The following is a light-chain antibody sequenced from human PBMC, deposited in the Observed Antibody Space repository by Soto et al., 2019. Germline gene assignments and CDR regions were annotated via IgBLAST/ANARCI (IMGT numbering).Light chain of an antibody. CDR3: QRYNDYQYI. V-gene: IGKV1-5*03. J-gene: IGKJ2*01. CDR2: KAT. CDR1: QSITTW. Sequence: DIQMTQSPYTLSASVGDRVTITCRASQSITTWLAWYQQKPGKAPKLLIYKATNLQSGVPSRYSGRGSGTAFSLTISSLQPDDFATYYCQRYNDYQYIFGQGTKLEIK.